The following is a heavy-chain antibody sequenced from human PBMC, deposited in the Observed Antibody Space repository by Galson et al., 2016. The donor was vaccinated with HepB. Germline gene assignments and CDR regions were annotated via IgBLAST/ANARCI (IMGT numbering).Heavy chain of an antibody. CDR1: GFTLSSYS. CDR3: ARADGYKQRLDF. Sequence: SLRLSCAASGFTLSSYSMNWVRQAPGKGLEWVSYISSYSSTIYYADSVKGRFTISRDNAESSLYLQMTSLRDEDTAVYYCARADGYKQRLDFWGQGTLVTVSS. CDR2: ISSYSSTI. J-gene: IGHJ4*02. D-gene: IGHD5-24*01. V-gene: IGHV3-48*02.